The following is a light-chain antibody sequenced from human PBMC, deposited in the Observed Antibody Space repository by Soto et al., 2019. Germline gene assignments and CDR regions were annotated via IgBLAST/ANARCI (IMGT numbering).Light chain of an antibody. Sequence: ETLFTQPTAILSVSPGARATLYSRATQSISRRVAWYQQTPGQAPRLLISDAFTRATGIPARFSGSGSGTEFTLTISSLQSVDFSLFYCHKNNSGPPGNLGQGTK. V-gene: IGKV3-15*01. CDR1: QSISRR. CDR2: DAF. J-gene: IGKJ2*01. CDR3: HKNNSGPPGN.